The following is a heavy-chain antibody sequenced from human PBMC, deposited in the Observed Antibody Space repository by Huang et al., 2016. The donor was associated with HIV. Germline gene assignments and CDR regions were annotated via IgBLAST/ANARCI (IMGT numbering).Heavy chain of an antibody. CDR1: GYTFTSYG. CDR3: ARDPKYHRIGYYRQRRGIDI. D-gene: IGHD3-22*01. J-gene: IGHJ3*02. V-gene: IGHV1-18*01. Sequence: QIQLMQSGPELKQPGASVKVSCKASGYTFTSYGVTWVRQAPGQGPEWMGWISAASVDTEYAQKFQGRVTLTTDTSTNTAYMELRILRSDDTAKYYCARDPKYHRIGYYRQRRGIDIWGQGTMVIVSS. CDR2: ISAASVDT.